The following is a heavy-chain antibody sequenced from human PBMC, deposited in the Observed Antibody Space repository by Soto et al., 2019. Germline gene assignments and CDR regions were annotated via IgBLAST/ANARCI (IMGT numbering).Heavy chain of an antibody. D-gene: IGHD1-1*01. V-gene: IGHV3-7*01. CDR1: GFTFRSHW. J-gene: IGHJ3*02. CDR2: IRQDGHEK. Sequence: EVQLVETGGGLVQPGGSLRLSCAASGFTFRSHWMSWVRQAPGKGLEWVANIRQDGHEKQYLDSVKGRFTLSRDNAKNSLYLQMNGLRVEDTAVYYCAKAEGYTFDIRGQGTMVTVSS. CDR3: AKAEGYTFDI.